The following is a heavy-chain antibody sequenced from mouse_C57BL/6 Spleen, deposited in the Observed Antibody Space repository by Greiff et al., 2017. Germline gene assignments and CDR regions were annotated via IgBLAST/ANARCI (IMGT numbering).Heavy chain of an antibody. CDR1: GFTFSSYG. CDR3: ASQGKYGTFDY. J-gene: IGHJ2*01. V-gene: IGHV5-6*01. Sequence: EVHLVESGGDLVKPGGSLKLSCAASGFTFSSYGMSWVRQTPDKRLEWVATISSGGSYTYYPDSVKGRFTISRDNAKNTLYLQMSSLKSEDTAMYYCASQGKYGTFDYWGQGTTLTVSS. D-gene: IGHD2-10*02. CDR2: ISSGGSYT.